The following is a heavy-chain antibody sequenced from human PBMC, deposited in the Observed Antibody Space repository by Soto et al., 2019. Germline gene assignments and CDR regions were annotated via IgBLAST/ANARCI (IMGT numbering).Heavy chain of an antibody. CDR2: IIPIFGTA. Sequence: SMKCSFNASGCTFSRYAISWVRQAPGQGLEWMGGIIPIFGTANYAQKCQGRVTITADESTSKAYMELSSLRFEDTAVYYCERAIVGPTTTVCHEPWGHGILVPVSS. J-gene: IGHJ5*02. CDR1: GCTFSRYA. V-gene: IGHV1-69*13. CDR3: ERAIVGPTTTVCHEP. D-gene: IGHD1-26*01.